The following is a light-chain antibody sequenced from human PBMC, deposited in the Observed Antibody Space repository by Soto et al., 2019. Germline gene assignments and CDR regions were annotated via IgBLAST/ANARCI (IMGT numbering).Light chain of an antibody. V-gene: IGKV1-33*01. Sequence: DIQLTQSPSSLSASVGDRVTITCQASQDINNYLVWYQQKPGKAPKFLIFDASILETGVPSRFRGSGSGTDFTFTINSLQPEDIATYYCQQYHNLPRTFDQGTKVEIK. J-gene: IGKJ1*01. CDR1: QDINNY. CDR2: DAS. CDR3: QQYHNLPRT.